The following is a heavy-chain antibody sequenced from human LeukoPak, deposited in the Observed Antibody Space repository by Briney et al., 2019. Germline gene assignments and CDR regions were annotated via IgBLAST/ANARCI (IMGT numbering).Heavy chain of an antibody. CDR3: ARAHGRPGYYDILTGPPPYYHYYGMDV. D-gene: IGHD3-9*01. CDR1: GYTFTSYY. V-gene: IGHV1-46*01. CDR2: INPSGGST. Sequence: ASVNVSCKASGYTFTSYYMHWVRQAPGQGLEWMGIINPSGGSTSYAQKFQGRVTMTRDTSTSTVYMELSSLRSEDTAVYYCARAHGRPGYYDILTGPPPYYHYYGMDVWGQGTTVTVSS. J-gene: IGHJ6*02.